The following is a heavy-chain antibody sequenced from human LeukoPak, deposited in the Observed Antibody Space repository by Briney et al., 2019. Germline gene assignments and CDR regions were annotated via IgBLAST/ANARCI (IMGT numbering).Heavy chain of an antibody. CDR1: GGSISSSSYY. D-gene: IGHD3-10*01. CDR3: ARPGYYGMDV. Sequence: SETLSLTCTVSGGSISSSSYYWGWIRQPPGRGLEWNGSIYYSGSTYYNPSLKSRATISVDTSKNQFSLKLSSVTAADTAVYYCARPGYYGMDVWGQGTTVTVSS. J-gene: IGHJ6*02. V-gene: IGHV4-39*01. CDR2: IYYSGST.